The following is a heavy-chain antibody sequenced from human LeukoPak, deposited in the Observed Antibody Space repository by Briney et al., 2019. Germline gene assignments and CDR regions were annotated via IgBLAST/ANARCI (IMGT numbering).Heavy chain of an antibody. CDR1: GVSTSSNY. CDR2: VHHNGDT. Sequence: SETLSLTCTVSGVSTSSNYWSWIRQPPGKGLEWKGLEWIGYVHHNGDTNYNPSLKSRVTISLDTSKSQLSLKLSSLTAADTAVYFCAGYDHSNYLAYWGQGILVTVSS. V-gene: IGHV4-59*13. J-gene: IGHJ4*02. D-gene: IGHD4-11*01. CDR3: AGYDHSNYLAY.